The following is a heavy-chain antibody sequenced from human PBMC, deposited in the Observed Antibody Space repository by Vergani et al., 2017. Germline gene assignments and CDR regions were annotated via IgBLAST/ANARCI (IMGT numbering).Heavy chain of an antibody. V-gene: IGHV3-7*03. CDR1: GFTFSSYA. CDR2: IKQDRSEK. D-gene: IGHD4-11*01. J-gene: IGHJ4*02. Sequence: EVQLLESGGGLVQPGGSLRLSCAASGFTFSSYAMSWVRQAPGKGLEWVANIKQDRSEKYYVDSVKGRFTISRDNAKNSLYLQMNSLRAEDTAVYYCARDTEGYFDYWGQGTLVTVSS. CDR3: ARDTEGYFDY.